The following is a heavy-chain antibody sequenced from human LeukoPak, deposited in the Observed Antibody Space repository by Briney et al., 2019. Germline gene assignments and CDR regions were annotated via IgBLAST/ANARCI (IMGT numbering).Heavy chain of an antibody. D-gene: IGHD3-22*01. CDR1: GFTLSSKY. CDR3: ARDYYDSTGYYFDAFDI. Sequence: GGSLRLSCAASGFTLSSKYMSWVRQAPGKGLEGVSVIYSGGSTYYPDSVTGRFTISRDNSKNTPYLPMKSLRAEDTAVYYCARDYYDSTGYYFDAFDIWGQGTMVTVSS. J-gene: IGHJ3*02. V-gene: IGHV3-66*01. CDR2: IYSGGST.